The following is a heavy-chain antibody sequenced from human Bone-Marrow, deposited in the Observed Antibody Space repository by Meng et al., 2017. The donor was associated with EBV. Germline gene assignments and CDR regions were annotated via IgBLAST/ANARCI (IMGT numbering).Heavy chain of an antibody. D-gene: IGHD3-22*01. Sequence: QVQLVQSGAEVKKXXSSVKVSXKASGGTFSSYAISWVRQAPGQGLEWMGGIIPIFGTANYAQKFQGRVTITADESTSTAYMELSSLRSEDTAVYYCAREWGSRDSSGYWAFDYWGQGTLVTVSS. CDR3: AREWGSRDSSGYWAFDY. CDR2: IIPIFGTA. V-gene: IGHV1-69*01. J-gene: IGHJ4*02. CDR1: GGTFSSYA.